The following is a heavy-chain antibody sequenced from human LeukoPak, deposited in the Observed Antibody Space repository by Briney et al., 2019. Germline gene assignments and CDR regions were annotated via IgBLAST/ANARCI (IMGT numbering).Heavy chain of an antibody. CDR3: AKSCNSGNCYYNY. CDR1: GFTFSNCA. J-gene: IGHJ4*02. CDR2: ISGSGSST. D-gene: IGHD2/OR15-2a*01. V-gene: IGHV3-23*01. Sequence: GGSLRLSCAASGFTFSNCAMSWVRQAPEKGLEWVSGISGSGSSTYYADSVKGRFTISRDNSENTLSLQMNSLRADNTAIYYCAKSCNSGNCYYNYWGQGTLVTVSS.